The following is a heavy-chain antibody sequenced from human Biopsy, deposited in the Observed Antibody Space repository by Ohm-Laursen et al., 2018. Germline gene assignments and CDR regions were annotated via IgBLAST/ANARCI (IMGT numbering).Heavy chain of an antibody. CDR3: ALQSVAQMKNFDY. J-gene: IGHJ4*02. CDR2: ISPKSGDT. CDR1: GFSFTGYY. D-gene: IGHD6-19*01. Sequence: ASVKVSCKASGFSFTGYYIHWVRQAPGHGLEWMGWISPKSGDTNYAHKFQGNITMTRDTSMSTAYMEMSRLRCDDTAVYYCALQSVAQMKNFDYWGQGTLVTVSS. V-gene: IGHV1-2*02.